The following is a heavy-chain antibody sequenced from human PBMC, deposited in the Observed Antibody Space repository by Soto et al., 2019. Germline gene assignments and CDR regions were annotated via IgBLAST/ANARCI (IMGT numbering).Heavy chain of an antibody. J-gene: IGHJ6*02. V-gene: IGHV4-59*13. D-gene: IGHD3-22*01. CDR2: IYYSGST. CDR3: ARDRTHFDSSSYYSGLDV. Sequence: SETLSLTCTVSGASIDSYYWNWIRQPPGKGLEWIGNIYYSGSTTYNPSLKTRVTISVDRSKNQFSLKLTSVTAADTAVYYCARDRTHFDSSSYYSGLDVWGQGTTVTVSS. CDR1: GASIDSYY.